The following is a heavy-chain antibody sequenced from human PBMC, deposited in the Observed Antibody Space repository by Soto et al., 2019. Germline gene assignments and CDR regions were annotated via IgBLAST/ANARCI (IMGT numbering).Heavy chain of an antibody. J-gene: IGHJ6*02. Sequence: ASVKVSCKASGYSFNHYYIHWVRQAPGLGLEWMAIDNPSRGFVTHAPKFQDRVTVTRDTSTSTVYMELTSLRSDDTAVYYCAIAAILDYPYDMDVWGQGTTGTVS. CDR2: DNPSRGFV. V-gene: IGHV1-46*02. CDR1: GYSFNHYY. CDR3: AIAAILDYPYDMDV.